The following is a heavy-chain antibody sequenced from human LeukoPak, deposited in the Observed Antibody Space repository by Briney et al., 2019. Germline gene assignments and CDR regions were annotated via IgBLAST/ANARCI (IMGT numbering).Heavy chain of an antibody. Sequence: PGGSLRLSCAASGFTFSSYAMPWVRQAPGKGLEWVAVISYDGSNKYYADSVKGRFTISRDNSKNTLYLQMNSLRAEDTAVYYCARDPLAVAGGFDYWGQGTLVTVSS. J-gene: IGHJ4*02. CDR3: ARDPLAVAGGFDY. CDR2: ISYDGSNK. D-gene: IGHD6-19*01. CDR1: GFTFSSYA. V-gene: IGHV3-30-3*01.